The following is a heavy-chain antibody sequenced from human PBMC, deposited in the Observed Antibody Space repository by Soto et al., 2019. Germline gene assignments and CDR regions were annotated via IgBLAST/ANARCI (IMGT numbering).Heavy chain of an antibody. CDR2: INPNSGGT. J-gene: IGHJ6*02. V-gene: IGHV1-2*02. Sequence: ASVKVSCKASGYTFSGYYIHWLRQAPGQGLEWMGWINPNSGGTNYAQKFQGRVTVTRDTPTSTAYMELSRLTSDDTAVYYCARSLTEGYCSLTGCYTRPLYGMDVWGQGTKVTVYS. CDR1: GYTFSGYY. D-gene: IGHD2-2*02. CDR3: ARSLTEGYCSLTGCYTRPLYGMDV.